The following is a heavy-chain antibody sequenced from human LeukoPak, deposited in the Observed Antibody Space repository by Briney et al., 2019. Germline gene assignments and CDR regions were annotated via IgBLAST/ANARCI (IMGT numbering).Heavy chain of an antibody. CDR2: INPNSGGT. J-gene: IGHJ6*03. CDR3: ARGIAARTYYYYYMDV. Sequence: ASVKVSCKASGYSFTGNYMHWVRQAPGQGFEWMGWINPNSGGTNYAQKFLGRVLMTRDTSISTAYMEVSSLRSEDTAVYYCARGIAARTYYYYYMDVWGKGTTVTVSS. V-gene: IGHV1-2*02. CDR1: GYSFTGNY. D-gene: IGHD6-6*01.